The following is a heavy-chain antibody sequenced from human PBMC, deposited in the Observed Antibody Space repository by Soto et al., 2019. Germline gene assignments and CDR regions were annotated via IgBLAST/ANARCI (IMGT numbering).Heavy chain of an antibody. Sequence: GGSLRLSCAASGFTFSSYWMTWVRQAPGKGLEWVANIKEDGSEKYYVDSVKGRFTISRDNAKNSLYLQMNSLRAEDTAVYYCARDLTLLAGKAGWFDPWGQGTLVTVSS. J-gene: IGHJ5*02. CDR2: IKEDGSEK. CDR3: ARDLTLLAGKAGWFDP. D-gene: IGHD1-1*01. CDR1: GFTFSSYW. V-gene: IGHV3-7*01.